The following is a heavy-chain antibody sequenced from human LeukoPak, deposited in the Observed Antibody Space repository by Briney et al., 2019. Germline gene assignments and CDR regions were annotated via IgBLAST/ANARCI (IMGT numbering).Heavy chain of an antibody. V-gene: IGHV3-74*01. J-gene: IGHJ4*02. D-gene: IGHD2/OR15-2a*01. Sequence: PGGSLRLSCAASGFTFSTYWMHWVRQAPGQGLVWVSGINSDGSSTRYADSVKGRFTISRDNAKTTLYLQMNSLRAEDTAVYYCARDRLSHFDYWGQGTLVTVSS. CDR3: ARDRLSHFDY. CDR1: GFTFSTYW. CDR2: INSDGSST.